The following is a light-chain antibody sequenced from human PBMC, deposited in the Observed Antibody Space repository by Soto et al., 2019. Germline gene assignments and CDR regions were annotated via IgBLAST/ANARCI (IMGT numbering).Light chain of an antibody. Sequence: QSALTQPPSASGSPGQSVTISCTGTSSDVGAYKYVSWYQQYPGKAPKLMIYEVTQRPSGVPDRFSGSKSGNTASLTVSGLQAEDEADYYCTSYVGNDIWVFGGGTQLTFL. CDR1: SSDVGAYKY. J-gene: IGLJ3*02. CDR3: TSYVGNDIWV. V-gene: IGLV2-8*01. CDR2: EVT.